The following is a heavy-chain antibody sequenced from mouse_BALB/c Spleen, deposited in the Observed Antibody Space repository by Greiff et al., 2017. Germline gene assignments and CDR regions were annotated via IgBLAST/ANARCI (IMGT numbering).Heavy chain of an antibody. CDR3: DRPDYGPYWYFDV. CDR1: GFSLTSYG. V-gene: IGHV2-3*01. CDR2: IWGDGST. Sequence: VQLQESGPGLVAPSQSLSITCTVSGFSLTSYGVSWVRQPPGKGLEWLGVIWGDGSTNYHSPLIASLSTSKDNSKSQVFLKLNSRQTDDTATDDCDRPDYGPYWYFDVWGAGTTGTVSS. D-gene: IGHD1-2*01. J-gene: IGHJ1*01.